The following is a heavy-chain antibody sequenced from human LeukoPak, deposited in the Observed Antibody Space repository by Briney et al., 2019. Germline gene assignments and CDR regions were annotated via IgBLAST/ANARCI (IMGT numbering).Heavy chain of an antibody. CDR3: AKDLGFLEWLGSY. V-gene: IGHV3-30*02. CDR1: GFTFSSYG. D-gene: IGHD3-3*01. CDR2: IWYDGSNK. J-gene: IGHJ4*02. Sequence: GGSLRLSCAASGFTFSSYGMHWVRQAPGKGLEWVSVIWYDGSNKYYADSVKGRFTISRDNSKNTLYLQMNSLRAEDTAVYYCAKDLGFLEWLGSYWGQGTLVTVSS.